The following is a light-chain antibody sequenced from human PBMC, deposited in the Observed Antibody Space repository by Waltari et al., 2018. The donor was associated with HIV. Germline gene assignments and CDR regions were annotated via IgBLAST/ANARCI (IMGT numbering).Light chain of an antibody. V-gene: IGKV1-16*01. Sequence: DIQMTLSPSSLSASVGDRVTITCRASHGISIYLAWFQQKPGRAPKSLIYASSNLQSGVPVRFSGSRSGTEFTLTITSLQPEDFATYYCQQYNAYPLTFGGGTRVEIK. CDR1: HGISIY. CDR3: QQYNAYPLT. J-gene: IGKJ4*01. CDR2: ASS.